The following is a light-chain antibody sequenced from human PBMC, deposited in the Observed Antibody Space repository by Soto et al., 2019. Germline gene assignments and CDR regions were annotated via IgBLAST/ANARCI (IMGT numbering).Light chain of an antibody. J-gene: IGLJ1*01. CDR3: CSYAGSSTAL. CDR1: SSDVGSYNL. V-gene: IGLV2-23*01. CDR2: EGS. Sequence: QSALTQPASVSGSPGQSITISCTGTSSDVGSYNLVSWYQQHPGKAPKLMMYEGSKRPSGVSNRFSGSKSGNTASLTISGLQAEDEADYYCCSYAGSSTALFGTGTQLTVL.